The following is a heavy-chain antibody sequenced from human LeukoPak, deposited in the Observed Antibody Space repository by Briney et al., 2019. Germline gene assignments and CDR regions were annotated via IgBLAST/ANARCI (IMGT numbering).Heavy chain of an antibody. Sequence: PGGSLRLSCEASGFTFSSYAMSWVRQAPGKGLEWVSAISGSGGTTYYADSVKGRFTISRDNSKNTLYLQMNSLRAEDTAVYYCAKDRPGYYYYMDVWGKGTTVTVYS. D-gene: IGHD2-2*01. CDR1: GFTFSSYA. V-gene: IGHV3-23*01. CDR2: ISGSGGTT. CDR3: AKDRPGYYYYMDV. J-gene: IGHJ6*03.